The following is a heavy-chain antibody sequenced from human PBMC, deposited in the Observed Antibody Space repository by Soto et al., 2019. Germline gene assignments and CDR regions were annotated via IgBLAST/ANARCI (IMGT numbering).Heavy chain of an antibody. Sequence: ASVKVSCKASGGTFSDYAISWVRQAPGQGLEWMGGIIPIFGTTTYAQEFQGRVTITADESTNTAYMEVSSLRSEGTAVYYCARSPPHCRGGSCYSGGTPNYYYKGLDVWGQGTTVTVSS. CDR1: GGTFSDYA. D-gene: IGHD2-15*01. CDR3: ARSPPHCRGGSCYSGGTPNYYYKGLDV. V-gene: IGHV1-69*13. J-gene: IGHJ6*02. CDR2: IIPIFGTT.